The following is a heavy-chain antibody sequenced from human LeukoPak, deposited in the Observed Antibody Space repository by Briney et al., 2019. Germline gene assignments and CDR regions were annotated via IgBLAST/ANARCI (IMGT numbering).Heavy chain of an antibody. J-gene: IGHJ4*02. CDR1: GFTFDDYA. CDR3: AKLVGRGSGYFSFVDY. D-gene: IGHD5-12*01. CDR2: ISWNSGSI. V-gene: IGHV3-9*01. Sequence: GRSLRLSCAASGFTFDDYAMHWVRQAPGKGLEWVSGISWNSGSIGYADSVKGRFTISRDNAKNSLYLQMNSLRAEDTAMYYCAKLVGRGSGYFSFVDYWGQGTLVTVSS.